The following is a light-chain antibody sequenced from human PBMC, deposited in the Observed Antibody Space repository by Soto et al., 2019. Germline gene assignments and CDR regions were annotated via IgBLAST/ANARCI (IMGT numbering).Light chain of an antibody. V-gene: IGKV3-15*01. J-gene: IGKJ1*01. CDR2: GAS. CDR3: QQYGSSIKT. Sequence: VMTQAPATLSVSPGERATLSCRASQTINNNIAWYQLKDGQVPRLLIYGASTRATDIPARFSGSGSGTDFTLTISRLEPEDFAVYYCQQYGSSIKTFGQGTKVDIK. CDR1: QTINNN.